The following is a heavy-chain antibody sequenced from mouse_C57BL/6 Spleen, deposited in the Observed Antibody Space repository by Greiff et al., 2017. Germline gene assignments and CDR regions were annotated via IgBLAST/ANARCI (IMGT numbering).Heavy chain of an antibody. CDR1: GYAFSSSW. D-gene: IGHD3-2*02. Sequence: VQLQQSGPELVKPGASVKISCKASGYAFSSSWMNWVKQRPGKGLEWIGRIYPGDGDTNYNGKFKGKATLTADKSSSTAYMQLSSLTSEDSAVYFCVRGSMDYWGQGTSVTVSS. V-gene: IGHV1-82*01. J-gene: IGHJ4*01. CDR3: VRGSMDY. CDR2: IYPGDGDT.